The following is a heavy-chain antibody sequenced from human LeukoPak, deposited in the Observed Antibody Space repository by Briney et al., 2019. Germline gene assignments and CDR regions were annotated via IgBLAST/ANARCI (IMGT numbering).Heavy chain of an antibody. CDR3: ARRRITMIVVVTPFDY. D-gene: IGHD3-22*01. CDR1: GGSFSGYY. CDR2: INHSGST. J-gene: IGHJ4*02. V-gene: IGHV4-34*01. Sequence: SETLSLTCAVYGGSFSGYYWSWIRQPPGKGLEWIGEINHSGSTNYNPSLKSRVTISVDTSKNQFSLKLSSVTAADTAVYYCARRRITMIVVVTPFDYWDQGTLVTVSS.